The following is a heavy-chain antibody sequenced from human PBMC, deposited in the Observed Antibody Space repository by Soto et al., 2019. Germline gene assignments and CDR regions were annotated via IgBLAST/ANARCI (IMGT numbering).Heavy chain of an antibody. J-gene: IGHJ4*02. CDR2: IYYSGST. CDR1: GGSISSGGYY. Sequence: PSETLSLTCTVSGGSISSGGYYWSWIRQHPGKGLEWIGYIYYSGSTYYNPSLKSRVTISVDTSKNQFSLKLSSVTAADTAVYYCARVPKQQLSGLYFDYWGQGTLVTVSS. CDR3: ARVPKQQLSGLYFDY. D-gene: IGHD6-13*01. V-gene: IGHV4-31*03.